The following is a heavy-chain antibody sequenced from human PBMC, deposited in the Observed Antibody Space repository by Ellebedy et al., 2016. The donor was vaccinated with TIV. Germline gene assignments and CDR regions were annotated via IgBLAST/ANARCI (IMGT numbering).Heavy chain of an antibody. V-gene: IGHV6-1*01. CDR2: TFYRSKWYN. CDR1: GDSVSSNSGA. D-gene: IGHD1-26*01. CDR3: AKDSGGYYGAYYFEY. J-gene: IGHJ4*02. Sequence: SQTLSLTCAISGDSVSSNSGAWNWIRQSPSRGLEWLGRTFYRSKWYNDYAASVKSRITINPDTSKNQFSLQLNSVTPEDTAVYYCAKDSGGYYGAYYFEYWGQGTLVTVSS.